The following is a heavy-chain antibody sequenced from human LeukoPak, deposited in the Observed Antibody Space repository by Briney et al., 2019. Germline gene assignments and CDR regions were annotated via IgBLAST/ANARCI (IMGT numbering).Heavy chain of an antibody. D-gene: IGHD3-22*01. CDR1: GYTFTSYY. J-gene: IGHJ5*02. CDR3: ARAGGPYYYDSSGPFDP. Sequence: ASVKVSGKASGYTFTSYYMHWVRQAPGQGLEWMGIINPSGGSASYAQKFQGRVTMTRDTSTSTVYMELSSLRSEDTAVYYCARAGGPYYYDSSGPFDPWGQGTLVTVSS. CDR2: INPSGGSA. V-gene: IGHV1-46*01.